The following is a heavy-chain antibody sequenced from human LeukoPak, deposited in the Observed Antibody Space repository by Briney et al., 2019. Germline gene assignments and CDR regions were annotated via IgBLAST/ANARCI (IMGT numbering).Heavy chain of an antibody. D-gene: IGHD1-26*01. V-gene: IGHV4-34*01. J-gene: IGHJ4*02. CDR1: GGSFSGYY. CDR3: ARGGSGSYLKF. CDR2: INHSGST. Sequence: PSETLSLTCAVYGGSFSGYYWSWIRQPPGKGLEWIGEINHSGSTNYNPSLKSRVTISVDTSKNQFSLKLSSVTAADMAVYYCARGGSGSYLKFWGQGTLVTVSS.